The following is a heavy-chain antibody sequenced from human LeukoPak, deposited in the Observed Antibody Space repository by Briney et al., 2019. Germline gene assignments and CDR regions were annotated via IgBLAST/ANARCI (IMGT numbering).Heavy chain of an antibody. CDR2: MNPNSGNT. CDR1: GYTFTSYD. J-gene: IGHJ6*03. V-gene: IGHV1-8*01. D-gene: IGHD1-20*01. CDR3: ARGRFNWNYYYYMDV. Sequence: ASVKVSCKASGYTFTSYDINWVRQATGQGLEWMGWMNPNSGNTGYAQKFQGRVTMTRNTSISTAYMELSSLGSEDTAVYYCARGRFNWNYYYYMDVWGKGATVTVSS.